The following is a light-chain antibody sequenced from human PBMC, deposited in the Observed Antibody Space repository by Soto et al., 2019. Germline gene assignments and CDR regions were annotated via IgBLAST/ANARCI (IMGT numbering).Light chain of an antibody. J-gene: IGKJ3*01. Sequence: EIVLTQSPGTLSLSPGERATLSCRASQSVSSSYLAWYQQKPGQAPRLLIHGASSRATGIPVRFSGSGSGTDFTLTISRLEPEDFAVYYCQQYGSSIFTFGPGTKVDIK. CDR3: QQYGSSIFT. CDR2: GAS. V-gene: IGKV3-20*01. CDR1: QSVSSSY.